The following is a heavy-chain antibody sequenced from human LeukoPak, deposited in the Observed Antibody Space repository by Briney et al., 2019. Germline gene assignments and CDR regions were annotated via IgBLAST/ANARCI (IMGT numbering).Heavy chain of an antibody. Sequence: AETLSLTCAASGWSFSGYYLSWIRQPPGKGLEWIAEISHSGSTNYKPSLKSRVTISVDTSKTQFSVKLSSVTAADTAVYYCARLRFGEMATTRSRRAFDIWGQGTMVTVSS. CDR2: ISHSGST. CDR1: GWSFSGYY. D-gene: IGHD5-24*01. J-gene: IGHJ3*02. V-gene: IGHV4-34*01. CDR3: ARLRFGEMATTRSRRAFDI.